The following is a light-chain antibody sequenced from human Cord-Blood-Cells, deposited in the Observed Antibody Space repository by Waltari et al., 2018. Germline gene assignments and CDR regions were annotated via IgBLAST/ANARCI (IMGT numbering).Light chain of an antibody. V-gene: IGKV3-20*01. Sequence: VLTQSPGPLSLSPGERATLPCRASQSVSSTYLAWYQQRPGQAPRLLSYGASSRATSTPDSFSGSRSGTDFTLTISRLEPEDSAVYYCQQHGSLPRTFGQGTKVEIK. CDR3: QQHGSLPRT. CDR2: GAS. CDR1: QSVSSTY. J-gene: IGKJ1*01.